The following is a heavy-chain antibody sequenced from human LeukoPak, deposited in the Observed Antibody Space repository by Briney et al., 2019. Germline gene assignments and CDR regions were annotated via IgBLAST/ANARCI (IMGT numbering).Heavy chain of an antibody. CDR1: GGSISSYY. D-gene: IGHD4-17*01. Sequence: SETLSLTCTVSGGSISSYYWSWIRQPAGKGLEWIGRIYTSGSTNYNPSLKSRVTMSVDTSKSQLSLKLSSVTAADTAVYYCARVRTTGWFDPWGQGTLVTVSS. CDR2: IYTSGST. CDR3: ARVRTTGWFDP. V-gene: IGHV4-4*07. J-gene: IGHJ5*02.